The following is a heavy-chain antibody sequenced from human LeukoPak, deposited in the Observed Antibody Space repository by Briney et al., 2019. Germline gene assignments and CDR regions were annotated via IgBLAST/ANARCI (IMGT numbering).Heavy chain of an antibody. Sequence: SETLSLTCAVYGGSFSGYYCSWIRQPPGKGQEWIGEINHSGSTNYNPSLKSRVTISVDTSKNQSSLKLSSVTAADTAVYYCARGPYYYDSSGYYLYYYYGMDVWGQGPTVTVSS. CDR1: GGSFSGYY. CDR3: ARGPYYYDSSGYYLYYYYGMDV. D-gene: IGHD3-22*01. J-gene: IGHJ6*02. V-gene: IGHV4-34*01. CDR2: INHSGST.